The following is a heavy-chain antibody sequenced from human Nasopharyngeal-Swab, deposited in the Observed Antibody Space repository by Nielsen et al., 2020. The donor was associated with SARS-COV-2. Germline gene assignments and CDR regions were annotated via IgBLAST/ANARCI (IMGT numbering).Heavy chain of an antibody. CDR1: GFSFSNYW. D-gene: IGHD2-15*01. J-gene: IGHJ4*02. Sequence: GGSLRLSCAASGFSFSNYWTHWVRQAPGKGLLWVSRIDTDGTITDYADSVKGRFTISRDNAKNTLYLQMNSLRAEDTAVYYCARDVGGRDNYWGQGALVTVSS. CDR2: IDTDGTIT. V-gene: IGHV3-74*01. CDR3: ARDVGGRDNY.